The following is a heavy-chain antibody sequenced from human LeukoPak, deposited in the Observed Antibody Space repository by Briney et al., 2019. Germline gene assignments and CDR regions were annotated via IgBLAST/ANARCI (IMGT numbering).Heavy chain of an antibody. CDR2: INPNSGGT. CDR1: GGTFNRYA. J-gene: IGHJ4*02. Sequence: GASVKVSCKASGGTFNRYAISWVRQAPGQGLEWMGWINPNSGGTNYAQKFQGWVTMTRDTSISTAYMELSRLRSDDTAVYYCAREWLVGMYYFDYWGQGTLVTVSS. V-gene: IGHV1-2*04. CDR3: AREWLVGMYYFDY. D-gene: IGHD6-19*01.